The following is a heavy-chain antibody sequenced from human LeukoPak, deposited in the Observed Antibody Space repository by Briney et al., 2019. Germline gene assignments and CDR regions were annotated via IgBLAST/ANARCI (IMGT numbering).Heavy chain of an antibody. CDR1: GYTFTSYG. CDR2: ISTYNGNT. D-gene: IGHD6-13*01. CDR3: ARDLPYSSSWESIDY. J-gene: IGHJ4*02. Sequence: ASVKVSCKASGYTFTSYGIIWVRQAPGPGLEWMGWISTYNGNTNYAQKIQGRVTMTTDTSTSTVYMELRSLRSDDTAVYYCARDLPYSSSWESIDYWGQGTLVTVSS. V-gene: IGHV1-18*01.